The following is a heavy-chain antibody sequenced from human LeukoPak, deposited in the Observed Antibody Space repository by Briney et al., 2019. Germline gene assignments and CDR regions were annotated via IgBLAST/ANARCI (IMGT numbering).Heavy chain of an antibody. Sequence: QTGGSLRLSCAGSGFTVSSSYMSWVRQAPGKGLEWVSVIYTGGNTYYADSVKGRFIISRDNSKNTVYLQMNSLRAEDTAVYYCGRGEWLRLDNWGQGIPVTVSS. CDR2: IYTGGNT. V-gene: IGHV3-66*01. CDR1: GFTVSSSY. D-gene: IGHD5-12*01. J-gene: IGHJ4*02. CDR3: GRGEWLRLDN.